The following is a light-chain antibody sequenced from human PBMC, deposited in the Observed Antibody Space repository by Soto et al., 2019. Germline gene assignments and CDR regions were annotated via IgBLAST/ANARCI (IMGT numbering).Light chain of an antibody. J-gene: IGLJ1*01. CDR2: EVS. V-gene: IGLV2-14*01. CDR3: SSFKGISTPHV. CDR1: SSDIGNYNY. Sequence: QPALRQRASVSGSPGRSITISCTGNSSDIGNYNYVSWYQQYPGKVPNLIIYEVSNRPSGVSNRFSGSKSGNTASLTISGLQAEDEADYYCSSFKGISTPHVFGTGTKVTVL.